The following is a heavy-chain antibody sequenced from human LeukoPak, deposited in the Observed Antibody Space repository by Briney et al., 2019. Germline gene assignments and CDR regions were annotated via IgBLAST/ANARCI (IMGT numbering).Heavy chain of an antibody. CDR2: INSDGSST. D-gene: IGHD5-12*01. CDR3: AGGYSGYNNWFAH. CDR1: GFAFSSYW. J-gene: IGHJ5*02. V-gene: IGHV3-74*01. Sequence: GGSLRLSCAASGFAFSSYWMHWVRQAPGKGLVWVSRINSDGSSTNYAGSVRGRFTISRDNAKNTLYLQMSGLRAEDTAVYYCAGGYSGYNNWFAHWGQGTLVTVSS.